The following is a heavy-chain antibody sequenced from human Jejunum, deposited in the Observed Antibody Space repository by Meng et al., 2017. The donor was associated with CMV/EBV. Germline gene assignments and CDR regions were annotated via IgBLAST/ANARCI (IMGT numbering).Heavy chain of an antibody. CDR1: GFTFDDYY. CDR2: VSSVSSYT. V-gene: IGHV3-11*06. J-gene: IGHJ4*02. Sequence: QGRLAESGGGLVKPGGSLRLSCAASGFTFDDYYMNWIRQAPGKGLEWVSSVSSVSSYTNYADSVKGRFTISRDNAKNSLYLQMNSLRAEDTAVYYCARDRYCTNGVCYTHFDSWGQGTLVTVSS. D-gene: IGHD2-8*01. CDR3: ARDRYCTNGVCYTHFDS.